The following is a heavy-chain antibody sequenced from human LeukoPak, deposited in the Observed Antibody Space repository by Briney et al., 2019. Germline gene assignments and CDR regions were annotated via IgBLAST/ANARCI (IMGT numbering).Heavy chain of an antibody. Sequence: PSENLSLTCTVAGGSISSYYWSWIRQPPGKGLEWIGYIYYSGSTNYNPSLKSRVTISVDTSQNQFSLKLSYVTAADTAVYYCARSGSSDADLDYWGQGTLVTVSS. CDR1: GGSISSYY. D-gene: IGHD1-26*01. CDR3: ARSGSSDADLDY. V-gene: IGHV4-59*01. CDR2: IYYSGST. J-gene: IGHJ4*02.